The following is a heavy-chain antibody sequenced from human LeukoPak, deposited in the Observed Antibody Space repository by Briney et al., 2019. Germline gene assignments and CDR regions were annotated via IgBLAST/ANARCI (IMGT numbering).Heavy chain of an antibody. CDR2: ISYDGSNK. D-gene: IGHD1-1*01. V-gene: IGHV3-30*04. CDR1: GFTFSSYS. Sequence: GTSLRLSCAASGFTFSSYSIHWVRQAPGKGLEWVAVISYDGSNKYYADSVKGRFTISRDNAKNTLWLQMHSLRAEDTAVYYCARDSVNNQLEPFWFDFWGQGTLVTVSS. CDR3: ARDSVNNQLEPFWFDF. J-gene: IGHJ4*02.